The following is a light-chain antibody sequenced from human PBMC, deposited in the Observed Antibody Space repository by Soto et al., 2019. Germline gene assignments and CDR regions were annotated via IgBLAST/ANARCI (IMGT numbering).Light chain of an antibody. V-gene: IGKV1-27*01. CDR3: QKYNSGPR. CDR1: QGISNY. J-gene: IGKJ4*02. CDR2: AAS. Sequence: DIQMTQSPSSLSASVGDRVTITCRASQGISNYLAWYQQKPGKVPKLLIYAASTLQSGVPSRFSGSGSGTDFTLTISSLQPEEVATYYCQKYNSGPRFGGGTKVEIK.